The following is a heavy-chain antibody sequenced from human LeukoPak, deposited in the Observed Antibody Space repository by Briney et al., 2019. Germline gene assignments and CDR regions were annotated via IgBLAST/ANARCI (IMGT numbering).Heavy chain of an antibody. CDR2: IIPIFGTA. CDR3: ARHIEIFGVVITVSFDI. D-gene: IGHD3-3*01. Sequence: GASVKVSCKASGGTFSSYAISWVRQAPGQRLEWMGGIIPIFGTANYAQKFQGRVTITADESTSTAYMELSSLRSEDTAVYYCARHIEIFGVVITVSFDIWGQGTMVTVSS. J-gene: IGHJ3*02. V-gene: IGHV1-69*13. CDR1: GGTFSSYA.